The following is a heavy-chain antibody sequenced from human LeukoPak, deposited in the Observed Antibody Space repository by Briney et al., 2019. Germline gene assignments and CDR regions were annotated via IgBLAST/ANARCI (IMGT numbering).Heavy chain of an antibody. CDR2: IYHSGST. Sequence: SETLSLTCTVSGYSISSGYYWGWIRQPPGKGLEWIGSIYHSGSTYYNPSLKSRVTISVDTSKNQFSLKLTSVTAADTAVYYCARHDYYYSYMDVWGKGTTVTISS. CDR3: ARHDYYYSYMDV. J-gene: IGHJ6*03. CDR1: GYSISSGYY. V-gene: IGHV4-38-2*02.